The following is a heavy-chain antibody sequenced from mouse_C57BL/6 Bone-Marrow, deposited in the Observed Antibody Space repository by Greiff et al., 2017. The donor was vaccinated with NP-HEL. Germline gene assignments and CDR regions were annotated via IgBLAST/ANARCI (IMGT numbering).Heavy chain of an antibody. D-gene: IGHD2-4*01. Sequence: VQLQQSGGGLVKPGGSLKLSCAASGFTFSDYGMHWVRQAPEKGLEWVAYISSGSSTIYYADTVKGRFTISRDNAKNTLFLQMTSLRSEDTAMYYCAIYYDTLFAYWGQGTLVTVSA. J-gene: IGHJ3*01. CDR2: ISSGSSTI. V-gene: IGHV5-17*01. CDR3: AIYYDTLFAY. CDR1: GFTFSDYG.